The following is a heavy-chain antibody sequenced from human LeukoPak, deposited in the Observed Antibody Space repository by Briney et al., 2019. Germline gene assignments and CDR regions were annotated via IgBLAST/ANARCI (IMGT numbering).Heavy chain of an antibody. CDR3: ASPRKRGYSYGYFY. D-gene: IGHD5-18*01. CDR1: VYSIKMGSN. J-gene: IGHJ4*02. CDR2: IYHSERT. Sequence: SGTLSPPGTVSVYSIKMGSNWAWSGKPPGRGLNWIGSIYHSERTHYNPSLKSRVTISVDTSKNQFSLKLSSVTAADTAVYYCASPRKRGYSYGYFYWGQGTLVTVSS. V-gene: IGHV4-38-2*02.